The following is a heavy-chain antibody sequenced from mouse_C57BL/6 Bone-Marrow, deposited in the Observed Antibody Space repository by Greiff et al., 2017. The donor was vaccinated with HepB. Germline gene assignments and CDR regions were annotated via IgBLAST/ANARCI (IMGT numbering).Heavy chain of an antibody. CDR1: GYTFTDYY. J-gene: IGHJ4*01. CDR3: ARRGYRGYYAMDY. Sequence: VQLQQSGPVLVKPGASVKISCKASGYTFTDYYMNWVKQSHGKSLEWIGVINPYNGGTSYNQKFKGKATLTVDKSSSTAYMELNSLTSEDSAVYYCARRGYRGYYAMDYWGQGTSVTVSS. D-gene: IGHD2-14*01. V-gene: IGHV1-19*01. CDR2: INPYNGGT.